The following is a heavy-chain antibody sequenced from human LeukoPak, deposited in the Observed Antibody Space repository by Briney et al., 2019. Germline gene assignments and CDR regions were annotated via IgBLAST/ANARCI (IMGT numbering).Heavy chain of an antibody. CDR2: IYYNGNNK. D-gene: IGHD6-13*01. CDR3: AKDRSSSWSFDY. Sequence: GGSVRVSCAASGFTFISYGMHWVRQAPGKGLEWVAVIYYNGNNKVYAKTFQGRVTMSRDNSKNTLYLKMTSLRAEDTAVYYCAKDRSSSWSFDYWGLGTLVTVSS. CDR1: GFTFISYG. J-gene: IGHJ4*02. V-gene: IGHV3-30*18.